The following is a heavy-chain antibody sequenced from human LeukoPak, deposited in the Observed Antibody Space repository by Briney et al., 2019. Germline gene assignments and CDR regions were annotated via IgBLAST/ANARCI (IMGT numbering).Heavy chain of an antibody. CDR2: IYYSGST. Sequence: PSETLSLTCTVSGGSISNYYWSWIRQPPGKGLEWIGYIYYSGSTNYNPSLKSRVTISVDTSKNQFSLKLSSVTAADTAVYYCARLSSETGRANDYWGQGTLVTVSS. CDR3: ARLSSETGRANDY. V-gene: IGHV4-59*01. J-gene: IGHJ4*02. CDR1: GGSISNYY. D-gene: IGHD3-10*01.